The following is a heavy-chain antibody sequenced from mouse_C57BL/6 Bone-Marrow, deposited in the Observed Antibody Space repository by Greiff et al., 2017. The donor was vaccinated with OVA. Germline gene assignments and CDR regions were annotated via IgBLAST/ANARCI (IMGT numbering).Heavy chain of an antibody. V-gene: IGHV1-15*01. CDR3: TRGGTTVVARWYFDV. CDR2: IDPETGGT. D-gene: IGHD1-1*01. CDR1: GYTFTDYE. J-gene: IGHJ1*03. Sequence: VQLQQSGAELVRPGASVTLSCKASGYTFTDYEMHWVKQTPVHGLEWIGAIDPETGGTPYNQKFKGKAILTADKSSSTAYMELRSLTSEDSAVYYCTRGGTTVVARWYFDVWGTGTTVTVSS.